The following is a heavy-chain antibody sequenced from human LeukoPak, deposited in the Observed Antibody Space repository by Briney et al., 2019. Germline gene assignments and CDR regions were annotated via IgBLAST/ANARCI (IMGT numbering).Heavy chain of an antibody. Sequence: GGSLRLSCAASGFTFSSYEMNWVRQAPGKGLEWVSSISSSSSYIYYADSVKGRFTISRDNAKNSLYLQMNSLRADDTAVYYCAREVMVVAATTFWYFDLWGRGTLVTVSS. D-gene: IGHD2-15*01. CDR3: AREVMVVAATTFWYFDL. CDR2: ISSSSSYI. V-gene: IGHV3-21*01. J-gene: IGHJ2*01. CDR1: GFTFSSYE.